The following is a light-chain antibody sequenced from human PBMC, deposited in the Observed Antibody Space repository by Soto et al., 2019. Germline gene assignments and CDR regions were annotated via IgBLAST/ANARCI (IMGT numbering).Light chain of an antibody. CDR2: GAS. J-gene: IGKJ1*01. V-gene: IGKV3-20*01. Sequence: EIVLTQSPGTLSLSPGERATLSCRASQSVSSSYLAWYQQKPGQAPRLLIYGASSRATVIPDRFSGSGSGTDFTLTISRLEPEDFAVYYCQQYGSSPGTFGQGTKVESK. CDR3: QQYGSSPGT. CDR1: QSVSSSY.